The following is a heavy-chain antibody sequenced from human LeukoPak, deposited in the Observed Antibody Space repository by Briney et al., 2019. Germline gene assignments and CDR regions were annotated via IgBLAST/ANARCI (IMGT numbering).Heavy chain of an antibody. D-gene: IGHD3-10*01. CDR2: IYYSGNT. CDR1: GGSISSYY. Sequence: SETLSLTCTVSGGSISSYYWSWIRQPPGKGLEWIGYIYYSGNTNYNPSLKSRVTISVDTSKNQFSLKVSSVTAADTAVYYCARRSGSGSYTYFDYWGQGTLVTVSS. V-gene: IGHV4-59*08. CDR3: ARRSGSGSYTYFDY. J-gene: IGHJ4*02.